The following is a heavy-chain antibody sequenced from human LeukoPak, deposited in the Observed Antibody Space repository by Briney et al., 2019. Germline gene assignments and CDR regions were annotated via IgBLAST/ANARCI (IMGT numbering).Heavy chain of an antibody. CDR2: IKSTSSII. CDR1: GFTFSGFS. CDR3: ARVTGGPSRARRYYYMDV. J-gene: IGHJ6*03. Sequence: GGSLRLSCVASGFTFSGFSMNWVRQAPGTGLEWVSYIKSTSSIIYYADSVKGRFTISRDNAKNSLYLQMNSLRAEDTAVYYCARVTGGPSRARRYYYMDVWGKGTTVTVSS. D-gene: IGHD1-26*01. V-gene: IGHV3-48*04.